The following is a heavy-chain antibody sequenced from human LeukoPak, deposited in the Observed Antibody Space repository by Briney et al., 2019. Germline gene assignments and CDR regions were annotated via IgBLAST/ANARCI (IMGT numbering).Heavy chain of an antibody. CDR2: IYYSGST. D-gene: IGHD5-18*01. Sequence: IRQPPGKGLEWIGSIYYSGSTYYNPSLKSRVTISVDTSKNQFSLKLSSVTAADTAVYYCARDRPRLRGYSYGYYYYMDVWGKGTTVTVSS. V-gene: IGHV4-39*07. CDR3: ARDRPRLRGYSYGYYYYMDV. J-gene: IGHJ6*03.